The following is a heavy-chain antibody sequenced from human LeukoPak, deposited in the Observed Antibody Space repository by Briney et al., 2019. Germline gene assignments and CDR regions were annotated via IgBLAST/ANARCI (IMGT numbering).Heavy chain of an antibody. D-gene: IGHD1-26*01. CDR1: GFTFSSYG. CDR3: ARDSGSYLGDY. V-gene: IGHV3-30*02. Sequence: GGSLRLSCAASGFTFSSYGMHWVRQAPGKGLEWVAFIRYDGSNKYYADSVKGRFTISRDNSKNTLYLQTNSLRAEDTAVYYCARDSGSYLGDYWGQGTLVTVSS. J-gene: IGHJ4*02. CDR2: IRYDGSNK.